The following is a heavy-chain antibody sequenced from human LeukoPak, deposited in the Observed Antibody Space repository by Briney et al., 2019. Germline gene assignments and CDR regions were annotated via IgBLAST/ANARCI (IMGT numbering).Heavy chain of an antibody. Sequence: SETLSLTCTLSGGSLSSYYWSWIRQPAGKGLEWIGRIYTSGSTNYNPSLKSRVTMSVDTSKNQFSLKLSSVTAADTAVYYCARSLLTGYDSSGYSYYFDYWGQGTLVTVSS. CDR2: IYTSGST. D-gene: IGHD3-22*01. CDR1: GGSLSSYY. CDR3: ARSLLTGYDSSGYSYYFDY. V-gene: IGHV4-4*07. J-gene: IGHJ4*02.